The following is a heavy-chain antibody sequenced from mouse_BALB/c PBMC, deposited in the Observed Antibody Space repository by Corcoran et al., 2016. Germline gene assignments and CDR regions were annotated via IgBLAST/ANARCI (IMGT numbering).Heavy chain of an antibody. V-gene: IGHV1-26*01. CDR2: INPYNGGT. CDR3: ARGYGSSYALFAY. CDR1: GYSFTGYA. D-gene: IGHD1-1*01. Sequence: EVQLQQSGPELVKPGASMKISCKASGYSFTGYAMNWVKQSHGKNLEWIGLINPYNGGTSYNQKFKGKATLTLDKSSSTAYMELLSLTSEDSAVYYCARGYGSSYALFAYWGQGTLVTVSA. J-gene: IGHJ3*01.